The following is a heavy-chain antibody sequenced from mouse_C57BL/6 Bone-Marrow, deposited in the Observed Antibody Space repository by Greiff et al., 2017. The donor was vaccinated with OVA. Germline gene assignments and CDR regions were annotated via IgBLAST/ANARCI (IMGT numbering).Heavy chain of an antibody. D-gene: IGHD1-1*01. J-gene: IGHJ1*03. V-gene: IGHV8-12*01. CDR1: GFSLSTSGMG. CDR2: ISWDDDK. CDR3: ARPGSSYLYWYFDV. Sequence: QVTLKESGPGILQSSQTLSLTCSFSGFSLSTSGMGVSWIRQPSGKGLEWLAHISWDDDKRYNPSLKSRLTISKDTSRNQVFLKITSVDTADTATYYCARPGSSYLYWYFDVWGTGTTVTVSS.